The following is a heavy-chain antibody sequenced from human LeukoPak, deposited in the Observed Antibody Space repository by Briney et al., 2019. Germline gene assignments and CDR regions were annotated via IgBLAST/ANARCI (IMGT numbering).Heavy chain of an antibody. CDR3: ARGGGYYDSSGYYGHDWFDP. CDR2: ISSSSSTI. Sequence: GSLRLCCAASGFTFSSYSMNWVRQAPGKGLEWVSYISSSSSTIYYADSVKGRFTISRDNAKNSLYLQMNSLRDEDTAVYYCARGGGYYDSSGYYGHDWFDPWGQGTLVTVSS. J-gene: IGHJ5*02. CDR1: GFTFSSYS. D-gene: IGHD3-22*01. V-gene: IGHV3-48*02.